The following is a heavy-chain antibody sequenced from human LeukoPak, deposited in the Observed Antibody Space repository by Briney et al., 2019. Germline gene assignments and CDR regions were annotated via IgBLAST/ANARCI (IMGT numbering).Heavy chain of an antibody. J-gene: IGHJ6*03. CDR2: IIPIFGTS. Sequence: GSSVKVSCKASGGTFSNYAISWVRQAPGQGLEWMGGIIPIFGTSNYAQKFQGRVTITADESTSTAYMELSSLRSEDTAVYYCAREVGVAYRMNYYYYMDVWGKGTTVTISS. D-gene: IGHD2-21*01. CDR1: GGTFSNYA. CDR3: AREVGVAYRMNYYYYMDV. V-gene: IGHV1-69*01.